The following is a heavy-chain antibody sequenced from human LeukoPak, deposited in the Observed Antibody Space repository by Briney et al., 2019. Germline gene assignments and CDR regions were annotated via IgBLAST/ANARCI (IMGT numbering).Heavy chain of an antibody. CDR2: IYYTGST. CDR1: GDSISSDY. Sequence: SETLSLTCAVSGDSISSDYWSWIRQPPGKGLEWIGHIYYTGSTNYNLSLKSRVTISVDTSKNQFSLKVTAVTAADTAVYYCARAHRLVLHYFDSWGQGTLVTVSS. V-gene: IGHV4-59*01. J-gene: IGHJ4*02. D-gene: IGHD2-15*01. CDR3: ARAHRLVLHYFDS.